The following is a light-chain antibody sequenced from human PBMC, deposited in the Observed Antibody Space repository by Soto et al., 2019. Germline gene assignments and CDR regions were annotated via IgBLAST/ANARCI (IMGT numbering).Light chain of an antibody. Sequence: EIVLTQSPGTLSLSPGERAALSCRASQRVSSSYLAWYQQKPGQAPRLLIYGASSRATGIPDRFSGSGSVTDFTLTISRLEPEDFAVDYCQQYDSSPLTFGGGTTVEIK. CDR2: GAS. V-gene: IGKV3-20*01. J-gene: IGKJ4*01. CDR1: QRVSSSY. CDR3: QQYDSSPLT.